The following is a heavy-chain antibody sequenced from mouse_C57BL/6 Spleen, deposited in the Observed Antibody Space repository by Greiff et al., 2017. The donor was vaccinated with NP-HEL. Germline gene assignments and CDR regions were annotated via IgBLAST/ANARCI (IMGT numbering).Heavy chain of an antibody. Sequence: VQLQQSGAELVRPGASVTLSCKASGYTFTDYEMPWVKQTPVHGLEWIGAIDPETGGTAYNQKFKGKAILTADKSSSTAYMELRSLTSEDSAVYYCTRVNGYPWFAYWGQGTLVTVSA. CDR1: GYTFTDYE. CDR2: IDPETGGT. V-gene: IGHV1-15*01. CDR3: TRVNGYPWFAY. D-gene: IGHD2-2*01. J-gene: IGHJ3*01.